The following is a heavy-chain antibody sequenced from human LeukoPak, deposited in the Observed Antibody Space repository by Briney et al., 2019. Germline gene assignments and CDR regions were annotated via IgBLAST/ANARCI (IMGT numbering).Heavy chain of an antibody. D-gene: IGHD2/OR15-2a*01. CDR1: GGSIGSSSFF. Sequence: SETLSLTCTVSGGSIGSSSFFWGWLRQPPGKGLEWIATIYYTGTTFYNPSLKSQVTISIDTSRNQFSLRLISVTAADTAVYYCARTLSNWFDPWGQGTLVTVSS. CDR3: ARTLSNWFDP. V-gene: IGHV4-39*07. CDR2: IYYTGTT. J-gene: IGHJ5*02.